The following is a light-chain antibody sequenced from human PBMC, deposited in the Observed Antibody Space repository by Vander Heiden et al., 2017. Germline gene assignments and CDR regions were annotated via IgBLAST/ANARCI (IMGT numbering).Light chain of an antibody. CDR3: HTYDSDLSREV. J-gene: IGLJ3*02. V-gene: IGLV1-40*01. Sequence: QSVLTQPPSVSGARGQRVTIACTGSTSNIGAGYEVHWYQQLPGTAPKLLMYANIHRSSGVSDRFSASKSGTSASLAITGLQAEDEADYFCHTYDSDLSREVFGGGTKLTVL. CDR2: ANI. CDR1: TSNIGAGYE.